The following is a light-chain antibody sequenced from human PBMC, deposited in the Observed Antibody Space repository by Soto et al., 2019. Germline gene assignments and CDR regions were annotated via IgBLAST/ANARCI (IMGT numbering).Light chain of an antibody. CDR1: SSNIGSNT. CDR3: AAWDDSLNGVV. J-gene: IGLJ2*01. Sequence: QSVLTQPPSASGTPGQRVTISCSGSSSNIGSNTVNWYQHFPGTAPKLLIYINNQRPSGVPDRFSGSKSGTSASLAISGLQSEDEADYYCAAWDDSLNGVVFGGGTKLTVL. V-gene: IGLV1-44*01. CDR2: INN.